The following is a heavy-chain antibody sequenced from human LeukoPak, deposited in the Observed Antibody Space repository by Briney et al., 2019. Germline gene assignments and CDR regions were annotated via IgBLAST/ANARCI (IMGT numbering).Heavy chain of an antibody. CDR3: ARASNYDILTGYYAPYYYGMDV. CDR2: INHSGST. J-gene: IGHJ6*04. CDR1: AGSISSSTYY. D-gene: IGHD3-9*01. V-gene: IGHV4-39*07. Sequence: PSETLSLTCTVSAGSISSSTYYWGWIRQPPGKGLEWIGEINHSGSTNYNPSLKSRVTISVDTSKNQFSLKLSSVTAADTAVYYCARASNYDILTGYYAPYYYGMDVWGKGTTVTVSS.